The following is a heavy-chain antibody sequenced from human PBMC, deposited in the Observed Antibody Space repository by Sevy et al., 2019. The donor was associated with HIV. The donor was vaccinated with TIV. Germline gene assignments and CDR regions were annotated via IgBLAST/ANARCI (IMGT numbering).Heavy chain of an antibody. J-gene: IGHJ6*02. CDR1: GFTVSSNY. V-gene: IGHV3-66*01. D-gene: IGHD6-13*01. CDR2: IYSGGST. CDR3: ARDRGIGYGMDV. Sequence: GESLKISCAASGFTVSSNYMSWVRQAPGKGLEWVSVIYSGGSTYYADSVKGRFTISRDNSKNTLYLQMNSLGAEDTAVYYCARDRGIGYGMDVWGQGTTVTVSS.